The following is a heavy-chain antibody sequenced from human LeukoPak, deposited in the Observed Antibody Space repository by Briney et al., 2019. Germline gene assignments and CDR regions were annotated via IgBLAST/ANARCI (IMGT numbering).Heavy chain of an antibody. CDR2: INSDGSSI. V-gene: IGHV3-74*03. CDR3: TRAEEQRPIDY. D-gene: IGHD6-25*01. CDR1: GFTLSNYW. J-gene: IGHJ4*02. Sequence: PGGSLRLSCAASGFTLSNYWMHWVRQAPGKGLVWVSRINSDGSSITYADYVKGRFTIYRDNAKNTLYLQMNSLTAEDTAMYYWTRAEEQRPIDYWGQGTLVTVSS.